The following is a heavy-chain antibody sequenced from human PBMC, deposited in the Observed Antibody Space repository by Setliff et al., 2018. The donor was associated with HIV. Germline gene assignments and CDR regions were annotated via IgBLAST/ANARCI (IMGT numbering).Heavy chain of an antibody. V-gene: IGHV3-11*01. J-gene: IGHJ3*02. D-gene: IGHD1-26*01. CDR1: GFTFSDHY. Sequence: GGSLRLSCAASGFTFSDHYMTWIRQAPGKGLEWLSYMSGSGDKIYHADPVKGRFTISRDNAKNSLYLQMNSLRAEDTAVYYCARNTDVDSVYRPFHIWGQGTMVTVSS. CDR3: ARNTDVDSVYRPFHI. CDR2: MSGSGDKI.